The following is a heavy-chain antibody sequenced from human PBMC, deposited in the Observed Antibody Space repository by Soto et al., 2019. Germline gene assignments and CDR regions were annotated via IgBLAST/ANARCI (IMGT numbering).Heavy chain of an antibody. V-gene: IGHV1-3*01. D-gene: IGHD6-19*01. CDR3: ARDGAVAGGINFDY. CDR2: INAGNGNT. Sequence: ASVKVPCKASRYTFSTYAIHWVRQAPGQSLEWMGWINAGNGNTKYSQKFQGRVTITRDQSANTAYMELSSLRSEDTAVYYCARDGAVAGGINFDYWGQGTLVTVSS. J-gene: IGHJ4*02. CDR1: RYTFSTYA.